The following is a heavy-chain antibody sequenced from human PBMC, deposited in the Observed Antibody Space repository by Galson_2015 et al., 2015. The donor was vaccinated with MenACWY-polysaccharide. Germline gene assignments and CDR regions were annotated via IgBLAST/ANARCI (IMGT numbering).Heavy chain of an antibody. Sequence: SLRLSCAASGFTFSSYAMSWVRQAPGKGLEWVPAISGSGGSTYYADSVKGRFTISRDNSKNSLYLQMNSLRAEDTAVYYCARGSTVRIDYWGQGTLVAVSS. CDR2: ISGSGGST. CDR3: ARGSTVRIDY. J-gene: IGHJ4*02. V-gene: IGHV3-23*01. CDR1: GFTFSSYA. D-gene: IGHD4-17*01.